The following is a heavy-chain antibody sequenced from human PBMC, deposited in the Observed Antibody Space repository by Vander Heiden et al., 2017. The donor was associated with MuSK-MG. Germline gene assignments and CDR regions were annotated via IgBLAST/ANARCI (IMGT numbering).Heavy chain of an antibody. V-gene: IGHV3-33*01. CDR3: ARGLRYSSSWDGRFDY. CDR1: GFTFSSYG. Sequence: VQLVESGGGVVQPGRSLRLSCAASGFTFSSYGMHWVRQAPGKGLEWVAVIWYDGSNKYYADSVKGRFTISRDNSKNTLYLQMNSLRAEDTAVYYCARGLRYSSSWDGRFDYWGQGTLVTVSS. CDR2: IWYDGSNK. J-gene: IGHJ4*02. D-gene: IGHD6-13*01.